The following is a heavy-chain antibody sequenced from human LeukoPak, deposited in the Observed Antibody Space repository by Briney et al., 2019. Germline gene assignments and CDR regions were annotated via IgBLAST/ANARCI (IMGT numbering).Heavy chain of an antibody. D-gene: IGHD6-13*01. V-gene: IGHV3-23*01. CDR1: GFTFSNYA. Sequence: QAGGSLRLSCAASGFTFSNYAMSWVRQAPRKGLEWVSTITGSGGSTYYADSVKGRFTISRDNSKYTLFLQMNSLRAEDTAIYYCAKLNGSSWYGAGDYWGQGTLVTVSS. CDR3: AKLNGSSWYGAGDY. CDR2: ITGSGGST. J-gene: IGHJ4*02.